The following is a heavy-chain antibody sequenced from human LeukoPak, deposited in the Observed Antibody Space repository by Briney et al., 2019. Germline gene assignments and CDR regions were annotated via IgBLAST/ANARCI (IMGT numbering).Heavy chain of an antibody. J-gene: IGHJ4*02. D-gene: IGHD1-14*01. V-gene: IGHV4-39*07. CDR1: GGSISSSSYY. CDR2: IYYSGST. Sequence: SETLSLTCTVSGGSISSSSYYWGWIRQPPGKGLEWIGSIYYSGSTYYNPSLKSRVTISVDTSRNQFSLKLSSVTAADTAVYYCATGAGDFDHWGQGILVTVSS. CDR3: ATGAGDFDH.